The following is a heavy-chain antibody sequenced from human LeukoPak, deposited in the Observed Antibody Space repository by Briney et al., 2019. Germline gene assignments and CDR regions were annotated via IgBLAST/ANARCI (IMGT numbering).Heavy chain of an antibody. V-gene: IGHV3-33*08. D-gene: IGHD2-15*01. CDR2: IWYDGSNK. CDR3: ARDPRIGYCSGGTCSFLDY. CDR1: GFTFSNYG. Sequence: RPGGSLRLSCAASGFTFSNYGMHWVRQAPGKGLEWVAVIWYDGSNKYYADSVKGRFTISRDNSKNTLYLQMNSLRAEDTAVYYCARDPRIGYCSGGTCSFLDYWGQGTLVTVSS. J-gene: IGHJ4*02.